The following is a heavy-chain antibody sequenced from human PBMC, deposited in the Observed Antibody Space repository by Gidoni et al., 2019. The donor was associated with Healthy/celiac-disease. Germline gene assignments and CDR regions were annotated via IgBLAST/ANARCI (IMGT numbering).Heavy chain of an antibody. Sequence: EVQLVESGGGLVKPGGSLRLSCAASGFPFSSYSMNWVRQAPGKGLEGVSSISSSSSYIYYADSVKGRFTISRDNAKNSLYLQMNSLRAEDTAVYYCARVERYYDILTGYPDYWGQGTLVTVSS. CDR2: ISSSSSYI. CDR3: ARVERYYDILTGYPDY. D-gene: IGHD3-9*01. CDR1: GFPFSSYS. V-gene: IGHV3-21*01. J-gene: IGHJ4*02.